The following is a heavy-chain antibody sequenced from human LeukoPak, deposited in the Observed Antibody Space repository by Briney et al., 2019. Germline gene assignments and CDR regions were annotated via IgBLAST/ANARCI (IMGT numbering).Heavy chain of an antibody. CDR3: ARRNSSSWYRDYYYYYGMDV. CDR2: IYTSGST. Sequence: SETLSLTCTVSGGSISSYYWSWIRQPAGKGLEWIGRIYTSGSTNYNPSLKSRVTMSVDTSKNQFSLKLSSVTAADTAVYYCARRNSSSWYRDYYYYYGMDVWGQGTTVTVSS. CDR1: GGSISSYY. V-gene: IGHV4-4*07. D-gene: IGHD6-13*01. J-gene: IGHJ6*02.